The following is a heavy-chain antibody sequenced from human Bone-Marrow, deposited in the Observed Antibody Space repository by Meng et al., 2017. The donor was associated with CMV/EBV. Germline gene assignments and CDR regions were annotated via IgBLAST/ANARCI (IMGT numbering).Heavy chain of an antibody. CDR1: GYTFTSYY. CDR2: INPSGGST. J-gene: IGHJ4*02. D-gene: IGHD4/OR15-4a*01. V-gene: IGHV1-46*01. Sequence: ASVKVSCKASGYTFTSYYMHWVRQAPGQGLEWMGIINPSGGSTSYAQKFQGRVTMTRDTSASTVYMELSSLRSEDTAVYYCAIHVPYGGFDYWGQGTLVTVSS. CDR3: AIHVPYGGFDY.